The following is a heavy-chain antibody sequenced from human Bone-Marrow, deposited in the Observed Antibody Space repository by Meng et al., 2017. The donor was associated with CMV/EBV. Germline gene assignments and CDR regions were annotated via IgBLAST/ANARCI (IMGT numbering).Heavy chain of an antibody. CDR1: GYTFTSYG. V-gene: IGHV1-18*01. J-gene: IGHJ5*02. CDR2: ISAYNGNT. CDR3: ARGGCCSGGSPRWFDP. Sequence: ASVKVSCKASGYTFTSYGISWVRQAPGQGLEWMGWISAYNGNTNYAQKLQGRVTITTDESTSTAYMELSSLRSEDTAVYYCARGGCCSGGSPRWFDPWGQGTLVPVSS. D-gene: IGHD2-15*01.